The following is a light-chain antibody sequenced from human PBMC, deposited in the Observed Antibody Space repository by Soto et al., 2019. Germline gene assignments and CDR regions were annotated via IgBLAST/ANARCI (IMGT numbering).Light chain of an antibody. V-gene: IGLV2-14*01. CDR3: SSYTANKTLL. Sequence: QSALTQPASVSGSPGQSITISCTGTSSDVGAYNFVSWYQQHPGKAPKLIFYEVSNRPPGLSDRFSGSKSGTTASLTISGLQAEDEAEYFCSSYTANKTLLFGGGTKVIVL. J-gene: IGLJ2*01. CDR2: EVS. CDR1: SSDVGAYNF.